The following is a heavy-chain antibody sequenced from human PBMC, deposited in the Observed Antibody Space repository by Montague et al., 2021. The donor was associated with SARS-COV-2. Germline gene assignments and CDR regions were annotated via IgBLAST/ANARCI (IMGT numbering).Heavy chain of an antibody. J-gene: IGHJ5*02. CDR3: ARAVVRVKTNWLDT. D-gene: IGHD3-10*01. Sequence: SETLSLTCTVSGVSISSNNYYWTWIRRPPGKGLEWIGYIYFSGNTNLNPSLKGPVTTSIYTSKNHFSLSLTSVTAADTAVYYCARAVVRVKTNWLDTWGQGTLVTVSS. CDR2: IYFSGNT. V-gene: IGHV4-61*03. CDR1: GVSISSNNYY.